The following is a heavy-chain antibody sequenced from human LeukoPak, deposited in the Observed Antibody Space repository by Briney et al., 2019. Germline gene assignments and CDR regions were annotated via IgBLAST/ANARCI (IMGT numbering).Heavy chain of an antibody. Sequence: GASVKVSCKPSGYTFTSYSIGWVRQAPGQGLEWMGWISGYNGNTNYAHDLQGRVTMTIDTATTTAYMELRSLRSDDTAVYYCARGGEIEYCSDGSCLPMDYWGQGTLVTVSS. CDR1: GYTFTSYS. CDR3: ARGGEIEYCSDGSCLPMDY. V-gene: IGHV1-18*01. J-gene: IGHJ4*02. D-gene: IGHD2-15*01. CDR2: ISGYNGNT.